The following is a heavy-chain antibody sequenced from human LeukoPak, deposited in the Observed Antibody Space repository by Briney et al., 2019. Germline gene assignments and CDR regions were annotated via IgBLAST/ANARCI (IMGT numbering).Heavy chain of an antibody. V-gene: IGHV3-23*01. J-gene: IGHJ4*02. CDR2: ISGSGGST. Sequence: GGSLRLSCAASGFTFSSYAMSWVRQAPGKGLEWVSAISGSGGSTYYADSVKGRFTISRDNSKNTLYLQMNSLGAEDTAVYYCAKISGRLETTCYFDYWGQGTLVTVSS. D-gene: IGHD3-10*01. CDR1: GFTFSSYA. CDR3: AKISGRLETTCYFDY.